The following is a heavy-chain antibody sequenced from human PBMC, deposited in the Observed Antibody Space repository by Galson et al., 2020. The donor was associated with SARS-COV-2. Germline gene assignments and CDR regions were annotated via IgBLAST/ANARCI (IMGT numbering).Heavy chain of an antibody. V-gene: IGHV3-30*18. CDR1: GFTFSSYG. J-gene: IGHJ6*02. CDR2: ISYDGSNK. Sequence: GGSLRLSCAASGFTFSSYGMHWVRQAPGKGLEWVAVISYDGSNKYYADSVKGRFTISRDNSKNTLYLQMNSLRAEDTAVYYCAKMEGIGYCSSTSCPEDYYYYYYGMDVWGQGTTVTVSS. CDR3: AKMEGIGYCSSTSCPEDYYYYYYGMDV. D-gene: IGHD2-2*01.